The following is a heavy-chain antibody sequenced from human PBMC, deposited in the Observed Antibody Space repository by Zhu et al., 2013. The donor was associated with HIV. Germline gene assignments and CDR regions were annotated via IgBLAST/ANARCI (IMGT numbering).Heavy chain of an antibody. CDR2: IIPIFGTA. D-gene: IGHD3-22*01. CDR1: GGTFSSYA. V-gene: IGHV1-69*01. J-gene: IGHJ5*02. Sequence: HVQLVQSGAEIKKPGSSVKVSCKASGGTFSSYAISWVRQAPGQGLEWMGGIIPIFGTANYAQKFQGRVTITADESTSTAYMELSSLRSEDTAVYYCXRSQFYMIVWLPLLNWFDPWGQGTLVHRLL. CDR3: XRSQFYMIVWLPLLNWFDP.